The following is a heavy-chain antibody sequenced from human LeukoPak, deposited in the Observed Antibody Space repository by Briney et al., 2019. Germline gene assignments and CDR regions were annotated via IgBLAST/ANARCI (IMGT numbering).Heavy chain of an antibody. V-gene: IGHV4-39*01. Sequence: PSETLSLTCTVSGGSISSSSYYWGWIRQPPGKGLGWIGCIYYSGSTYYHPSLKSRVTIYVDTSQNQFSLKLSSVTAADLAVYFCAREFDYWGQGTLVTVSS. CDR2: IYYSGST. CDR1: GGSISSSSYY. J-gene: IGHJ4*02. CDR3: AREFDY.